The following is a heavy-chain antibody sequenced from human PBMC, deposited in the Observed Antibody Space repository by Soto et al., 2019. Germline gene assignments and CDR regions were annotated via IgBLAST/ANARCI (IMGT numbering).Heavy chain of an antibody. Sequence: QVTLKESGPVLVKPTETLTLTCTVSGFSLSNARMGVSWIRQPPGKALKWLAHIFSNDEKSYSTSLKSRLTISMDTSKSQVILTTTNMDPVDTATYYCARINYDSSGPVGNHWYFDLWGRGTLVTVSS. CDR2: IFSNDEK. CDR3: ARINYDSSGPVGNHWYFDL. J-gene: IGHJ2*01. D-gene: IGHD3-22*01. V-gene: IGHV2-26*01. CDR1: GFSLSNARMG.